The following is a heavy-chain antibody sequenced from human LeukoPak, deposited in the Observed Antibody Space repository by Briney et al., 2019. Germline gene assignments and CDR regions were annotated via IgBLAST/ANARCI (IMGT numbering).Heavy chain of an antibody. Sequence: ASVKVSCTASGYTFINFGIYRVRQAPGQGLEWMGWISAYNGNTKYAQQFQGRVTMTTDTSTSTAYMELRSLRSGDTAVYYCARAHYGDPPGDYWGQGTLVTVSS. CDR2: ISAYNGNT. J-gene: IGHJ4*02. D-gene: IGHD4-17*01. CDR1: GYTFINFG. CDR3: ARAHYGDPPGDY. V-gene: IGHV1-18*01.